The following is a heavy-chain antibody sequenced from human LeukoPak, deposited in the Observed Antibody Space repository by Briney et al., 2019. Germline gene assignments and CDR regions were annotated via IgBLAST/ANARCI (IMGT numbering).Heavy chain of an antibody. D-gene: IGHD6-19*01. Sequence: SETLSLTCTVSGGSISSYYWSWIRQPPGKGLEWIGYIYYSGSTNYNPSLKSRITISVDTSKNQFSLKLSSVTAADTAVYYCARDSSGWYHWFDPWGQGTLVTVSS. CDR1: GGSISSYY. CDR3: ARDSSGWYHWFDP. J-gene: IGHJ5*02. CDR2: IYYSGST. V-gene: IGHV4-59*01.